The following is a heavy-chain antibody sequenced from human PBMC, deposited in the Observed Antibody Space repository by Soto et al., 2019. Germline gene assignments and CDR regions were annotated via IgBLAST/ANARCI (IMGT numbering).Heavy chain of an antibody. Sequence: EVPLVASGGGLVQPGRSLRLSCAASGFTFDDYAMHWVRQAPGKSLEWVWCISWHSGSLGYADSVKGRFTISRDNAXNXXYLQMNSLRAEDTALYYCAKDILVDSSGWHHAFDIWGQGTMVTVSS. CDR1: GFTFDDYA. CDR2: ISWHSGSL. J-gene: IGHJ3*02. D-gene: IGHD6-19*01. V-gene: IGHV3-9*01. CDR3: AKDILVDSSGWHHAFDI.